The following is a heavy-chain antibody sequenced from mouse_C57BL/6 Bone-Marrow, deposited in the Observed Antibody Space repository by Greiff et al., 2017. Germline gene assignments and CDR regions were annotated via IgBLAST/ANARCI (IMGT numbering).Heavy chain of an antibody. V-gene: IGHV14-4*01. J-gene: IGHJ4*01. Sequence: VQLQQSGAELVRPGASVKLSCTASGFNIKDDYMHWVKQTPEQVLEWIGWIDPETGDTAYASKFPGKATITADTSSNTAYLQRSSLTAEDTAVYYCTTEGIQFITSVVVPMDDWGPGTSVTVSS. CDR1: GFNIKDDY. CDR3: TTEGIQFITSVVVPMDD. CDR2: IDPETGDT. D-gene: IGHD1-1*01.